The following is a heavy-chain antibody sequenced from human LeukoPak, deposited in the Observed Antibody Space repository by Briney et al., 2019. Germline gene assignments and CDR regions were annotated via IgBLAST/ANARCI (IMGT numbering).Heavy chain of an antibody. D-gene: IGHD5-12*01. CDR2: ISYDGSNK. Sequence: PGGSLRLSCAASGFTFRSYGMHWVRQAPGRGLEWVAVISYDGSNKYYTDSVKGRFTISRDNSKNTLYLQMNSLRAEDTAVYYCAKDRTAGYDGLVDYWGQGTLVTVSS. J-gene: IGHJ4*02. CDR1: GFTFRSYG. CDR3: AKDRTAGYDGLVDY. V-gene: IGHV3-30*18.